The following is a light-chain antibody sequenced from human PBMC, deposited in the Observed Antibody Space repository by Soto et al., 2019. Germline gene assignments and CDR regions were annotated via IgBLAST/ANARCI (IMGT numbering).Light chain of an antibody. CDR1: QGISNY. CDR3: QTYNSAPLT. CDR2: LAS. V-gene: IGKV1-27*01. J-gene: IGKJ4*01. Sequence: DIQMTQSPSSLSASVGDRVTITCRASQGISNYVAWYQQKPGGVPTLLIYLASTLQSGVPSRFSGSGSGTVFTLTISSLQPEDVATYYCQTYNSAPLTFGGGTKVEIK.